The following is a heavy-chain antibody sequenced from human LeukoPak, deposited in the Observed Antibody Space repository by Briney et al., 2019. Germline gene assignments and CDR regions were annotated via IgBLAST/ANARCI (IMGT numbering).Heavy chain of an antibody. CDR1: GFTFSNYW. CDR2: IRYDGSNK. J-gene: IGHJ3*02. Sequence: GGSLRLSCAASGFTFSNYWIDWVRQAPGKGLEWVAFIRYDGSNKYVDSVKGRFTISRDNSKNTLYLQMNSLRTEDTAVYYCAKDLRAVAGVDAFDIWGQGTMVTVSS. V-gene: IGHV3-30*02. CDR3: AKDLRAVAGVDAFDI. D-gene: IGHD6-19*01.